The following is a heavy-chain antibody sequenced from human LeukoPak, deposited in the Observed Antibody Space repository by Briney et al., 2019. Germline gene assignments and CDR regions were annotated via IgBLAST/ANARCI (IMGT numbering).Heavy chain of an antibody. Sequence: GGSLRLSCAAPEFMFNGYTMNWVRQAPGKGLEWVSAISTSSDYIYYADSVKGRFTISRDNAKNSLYLQMNSLRAEDTAGYYCAREGPYCSGGSCYSGGFDYWGQGTLVTVSS. D-gene: IGHD2-15*01. CDR3: AREGPYCSGGSCYSGGFDY. V-gene: IGHV3-21*01. CDR1: EFMFNGYT. J-gene: IGHJ4*02. CDR2: ISTSSDYI.